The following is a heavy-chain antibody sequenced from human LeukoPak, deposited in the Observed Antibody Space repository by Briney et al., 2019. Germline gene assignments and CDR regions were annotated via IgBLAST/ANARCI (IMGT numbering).Heavy chain of an antibody. CDR2: MNNDGTDI. Sequence: QPGGSLRLPCAASGFAFGSYWMHWVRQAPGKGLEWISRMNNDGTDISYADSVKGRFTISRDNAKNTLYLQMNSLRAEDTAVYYCARVGYYDSSGYYAYLQHWGQGTLVTVSS. CDR1: GFAFGSYW. CDR3: ARVGYYDSSGYYAYLQH. V-gene: IGHV3-74*01. J-gene: IGHJ1*01. D-gene: IGHD3-22*01.